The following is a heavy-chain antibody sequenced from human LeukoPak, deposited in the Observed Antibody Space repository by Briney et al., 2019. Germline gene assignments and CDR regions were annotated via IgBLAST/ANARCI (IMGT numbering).Heavy chain of an antibody. V-gene: IGHV3-21*01. J-gene: IGHJ6*03. CDR1: GFTFSSYS. CDR3: ARVGASYYYMDV. Sequence: GGSLRLSCAASGFTFSSYSMNWVRQAPGKGLEWVSSISSSSSYIYYADSVKGRFTISRDNAKNSLYLQMNSLRAEDTAVYYCARVGASYYYMDVWGKGTTVTVSS. D-gene: IGHD3-10*01. CDR2: ISSSSSYI.